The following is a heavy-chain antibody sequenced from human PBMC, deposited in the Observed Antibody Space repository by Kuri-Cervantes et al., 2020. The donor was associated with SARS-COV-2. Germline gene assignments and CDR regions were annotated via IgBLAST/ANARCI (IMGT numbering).Heavy chain of an antibody. CDR3: ARALYLVSDYPSFDY. Sequence: GESLKISCVGFGFTFDSHTMSWVRQAPGKGLEWVSAISGSGGSTYYADSVKGRFTISRDNSKNTLYLQMNSLRAEDTAVYYCARALYLVSDYPSFDYWGQGTLVTVSS. CDR2: ISGSGGST. J-gene: IGHJ4*02. D-gene: IGHD3-16*01. V-gene: IGHV3-23*01. CDR1: GFTFDSHT.